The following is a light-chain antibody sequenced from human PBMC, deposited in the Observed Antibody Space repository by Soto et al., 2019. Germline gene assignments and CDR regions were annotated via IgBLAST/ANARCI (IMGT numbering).Light chain of an antibody. J-gene: IGLJ1*01. Sequence: QAVVTQPASVSGSPGQSIAISCTGTSSDVGGYDYVSWYQQHAGKAPKLMIYDVSNRPSGVPNRFSGSKSGNTASLTISGLRAEDEADYYCSSYTSIHTYVFGTGTKLTVL. CDR1: SSDVGGYDY. V-gene: IGLV2-14*01. CDR3: SSYTSIHTYV. CDR2: DVS.